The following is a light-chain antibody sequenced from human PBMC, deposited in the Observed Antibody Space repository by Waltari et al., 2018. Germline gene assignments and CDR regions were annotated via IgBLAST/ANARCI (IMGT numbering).Light chain of an antibody. J-gene: IGKJ5*01. Sequence: EIVLTQSPATLSLSPGERATLSCRASQGVSSYLAWYQQKPGQAPRLLIYDASNRATGIPARFSGSGPGTDFTLIISSLEPEDFAVYYCQQRSNWRGTFGQGTRLEIK. V-gene: IGKV3D-11*01. CDR3: QQRSNWRGT. CDR1: QGVSSY. CDR2: DAS.